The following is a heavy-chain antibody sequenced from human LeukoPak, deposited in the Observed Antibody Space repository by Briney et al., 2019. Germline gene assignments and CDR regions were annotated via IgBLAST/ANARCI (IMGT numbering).Heavy chain of an antibody. J-gene: IGHJ4*02. Sequence: GGSLRLSCAASGFTFSSYAMSWVRQAPGKGLEWVSAISGSGGSTYYADSVKSRFTISRDNSKNTLYLQMNSLRAEDTAVYYCANVGRWPYPGYWGQGTLVTVSS. D-gene: IGHD5-24*01. V-gene: IGHV3-23*01. CDR2: ISGSGGST. CDR1: GFTFSSYA. CDR3: ANVGRWPYPGY.